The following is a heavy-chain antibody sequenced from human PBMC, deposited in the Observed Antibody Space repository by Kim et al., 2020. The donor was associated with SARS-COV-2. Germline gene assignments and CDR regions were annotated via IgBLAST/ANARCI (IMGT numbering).Heavy chain of an antibody. V-gene: IGHV4-59*01. Sequence: SETLSLTCTVSGGSISSYYWSWIRQPPGKGLEWIGYIYYSGSTNYNPSLKSRVTISVDTSKNQFSLKLSSVTAADTAVYYCASGGEGVAMGAFDYWGQGTLVTVSS. D-gene: IGHD5-18*01. J-gene: IGHJ4*02. CDR3: ASGGEGVAMGAFDY. CDR1: GGSISSYY. CDR2: IYYSGST.